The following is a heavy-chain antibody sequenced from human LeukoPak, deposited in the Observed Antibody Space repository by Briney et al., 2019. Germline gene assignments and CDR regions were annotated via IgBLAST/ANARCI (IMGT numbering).Heavy chain of an antibody. J-gene: IGHJ4*02. CDR2: ISSSSSNI. D-gene: IGHD1-26*01. Sequence: PGGSLRLSCAASGFTFSSYSMNWVRQAPGKGLEWVSDISSSSSNIYYADSVKGRFTISRDNAKNSLYLQMNTLRAEDTAVFYCARLRWGLTPYSSGYWGQGTLVTVSS. CDR3: ARLRWGLTPYSSGY. CDR1: GFTFSSYS. V-gene: IGHV3-48*01.